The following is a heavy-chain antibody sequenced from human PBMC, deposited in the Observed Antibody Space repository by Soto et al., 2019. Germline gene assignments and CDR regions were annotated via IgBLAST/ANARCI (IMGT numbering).Heavy chain of an antibody. CDR2: INPNSGGK. Sequence: ASVQVSCKASGYTFPGYYMHWVRQAPGQGLEWMGWINPNSGGKHYAQKFQGRVTLTADNSTSTAYMELSSLRSEDTAVYYRARVGLVPAAMDYYYYGMDVWGQGTTVTVSS. D-gene: IGHD2-2*01. CDR1: GYTFPGYY. J-gene: IGHJ6*02. V-gene: IGHV1-2*02. CDR3: ARVGLVPAAMDYYYYGMDV.